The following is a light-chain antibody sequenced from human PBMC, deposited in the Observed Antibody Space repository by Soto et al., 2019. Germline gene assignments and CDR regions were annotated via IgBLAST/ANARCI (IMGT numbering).Light chain of an antibody. CDR1: QSVSSSY. V-gene: IGKV3-20*01. CDR2: GAS. Sequence: EIVLTQSPGTLSLSPGERATLSCRASQSVSSSYLAWYQQKPGQAPRLLIYGASSRATGIPDRFSGSGSGTDFTLTISRLEPEDFAVYYCQQYGSSRPFPSTFGQGTKLEIK. J-gene: IGKJ2*01. CDR3: QQYGSSRPFPST.